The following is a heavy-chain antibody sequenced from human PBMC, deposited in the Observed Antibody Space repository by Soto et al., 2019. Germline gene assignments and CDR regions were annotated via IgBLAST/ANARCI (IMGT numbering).Heavy chain of an antibody. CDR2: IYHSGNT. CDR3: ARENDFWSGPNGLGV. CDR1: GESISSSNW. Sequence: PSETLSLTCAVSGESISSSNWWSWVRQPPGKGLEWIGEIYHSGNTKYNPSLKSRVTISVDKSKNQFSLKLNSVTAADTAVYYCARENDFWSGPNGLGVWGQGTTVTVSS. J-gene: IGHJ6*02. D-gene: IGHD3-3*01. V-gene: IGHV4-4*02.